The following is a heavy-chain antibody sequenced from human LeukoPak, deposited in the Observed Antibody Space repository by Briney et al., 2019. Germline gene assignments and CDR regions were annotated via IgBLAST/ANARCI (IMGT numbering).Heavy chain of an antibody. J-gene: IGHJ3*02. Sequence: AASVKVSCKASGCTFTSYGISWVRQAPGQGLEWMGWISAYNGNTNYAQKLQGRVTMTTDTSTSTAYMELRSLRSDDTAVYYCARAVDSVVAFDIWGQGTMVTVSS. CDR1: GCTFTSYG. D-gene: IGHD2-21*01. V-gene: IGHV1-18*01. CDR3: ARAVDSVVAFDI. CDR2: ISAYNGNT.